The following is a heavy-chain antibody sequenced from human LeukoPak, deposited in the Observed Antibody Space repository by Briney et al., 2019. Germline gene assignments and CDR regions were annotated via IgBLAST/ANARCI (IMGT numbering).Heavy chain of an antibody. Sequence: SVKVSCKASGYTFTSYGISWVRQAPGQGLEWMGGIIPIFGTANYAQKFQGRVTITTDESTSTAYMELSSLRSEDTAVYYCAGTGSYYYYYYMDVWGKGTTVTVSS. CDR3: AGTGSYYYYYYMDV. J-gene: IGHJ6*03. CDR2: IIPIFGTA. V-gene: IGHV1-69*05. D-gene: IGHD1-26*01. CDR1: GYTFTSYG.